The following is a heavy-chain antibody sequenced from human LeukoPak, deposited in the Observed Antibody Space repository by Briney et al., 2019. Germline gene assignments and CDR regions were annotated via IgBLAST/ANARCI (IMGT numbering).Heavy chain of an antibody. Sequence: ASVKVSCKASGYTFTSYDINWVRQATGQGLEWMGWISAYNGNTNYAQKLQGRVTMTTDTSTSTAYMELRSLRSDDTAVYYCARGPLRLGELSLLNDWGQGTLVTVSS. J-gene: IGHJ4*02. D-gene: IGHD3-16*02. V-gene: IGHV1-18*01. CDR1: GYTFTSYD. CDR2: ISAYNGNT. CDR3: ARGPLRLGELSLLND.